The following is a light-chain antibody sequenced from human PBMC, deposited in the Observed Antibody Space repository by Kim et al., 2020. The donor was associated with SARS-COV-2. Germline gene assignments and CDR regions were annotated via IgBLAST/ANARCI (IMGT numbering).Light chain of an antibody. CDR3: QQYDSYWT. CDR1: QSISSR. Sequence: DIQMTQSPSTLSASVGDRVTITCRASQSISSRLAWYQQKAGKAPNLLIYKASSLESGVPSRFSGNGSETEFTLTISGLQPDDFATYYCQQYDSYWTFGQGTKLEI. CDR2: KAS. J-gene: IGKJ1*01. V-gene: IGKV1-5*03.